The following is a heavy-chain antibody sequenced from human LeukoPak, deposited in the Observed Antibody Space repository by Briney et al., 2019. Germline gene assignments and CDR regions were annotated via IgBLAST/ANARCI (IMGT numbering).Heavy chain of an antibody. V-gene: IGHV3-7*01. CDR1: GFTFSSYW. CDR3: ARGPSGYHNT. CDR2: IKQDGSEK. D-gene: IGHD5-12*01. Sequence: GGSLRLSCAASGFTFSSYWMSGVRQAPGKGLEWVANIKQDGSEKYYVDSVKGRFTISRDSSKNILHLQMNSLRAEDTAVYYCARGPSGYHNTGGQGTLVTVSS. J-gene: IGHJ4*02.